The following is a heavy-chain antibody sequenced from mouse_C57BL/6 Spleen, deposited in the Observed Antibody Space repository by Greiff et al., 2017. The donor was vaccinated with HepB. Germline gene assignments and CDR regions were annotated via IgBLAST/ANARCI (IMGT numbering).Heavy chain of an antibody. D-gene: IGHD1-1*01. CDR1: GYTFTSYW. V-gene: IGHV1-50*01. J-gene: IGHJ3*01. CDR2: IDPSDSYT. Sequence: QVQLQQPGAELVKPGASVKLSCKASGYTFTSYWMQWVKQRPGQGLEWIGEIDPSDSYTNYNQKFKGKATLTVDTSSSTAYMQLSSRTSEDSAVYYCARPITTVVATPFAYWGQGTLVTVSA. CDR3: ARPITTVVATPFAY.